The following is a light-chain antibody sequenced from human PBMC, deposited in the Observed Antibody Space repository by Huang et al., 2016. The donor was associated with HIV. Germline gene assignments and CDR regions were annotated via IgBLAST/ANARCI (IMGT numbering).Light chain of an antibody. V-gene: IGKV3-20*01. J-gene: IGKJ4*01. CDR2: GAS. Sequence: EIVLTQSPGTLSLSPGERATLSCRASQSVSSSYLAWYQQKPGQAPRLLIYGASSRATGISDRFSGSGSGTDFTLTISRLEPEDCAVYYCQQYGSSPPLTFGGGTKVEIK. CDR1: QSVSSSY. CDR3: QQYGSSPPLT.